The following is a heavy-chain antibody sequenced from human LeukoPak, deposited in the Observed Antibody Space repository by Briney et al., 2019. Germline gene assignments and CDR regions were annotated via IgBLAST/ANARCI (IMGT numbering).Heavy chain of an antibody. V-gene: IGHV1-2*02. CDR3: ARGPPSRDFWSGFRFDP. Sequence: ASVKVSCKASGYTFTGYYMHWVRQAPGQGLEWMGWINPNSGGTNYAQKFQGRVTMTRDTSISTAYMELSRLRSDDMAVYYCARGPPSRDFWSGFRFDPWGQGTLVTVSS. D-gene: IGHD3-3*01. CDR1: GYTFTGYY. J-gene: IGHJ5*02. CDR2: INPNSGGT.